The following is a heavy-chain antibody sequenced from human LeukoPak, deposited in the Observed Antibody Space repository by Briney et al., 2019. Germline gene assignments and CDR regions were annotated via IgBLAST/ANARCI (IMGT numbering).Heavy chain of an antibody. J-gene: IGHJ3*02. Sequence: GGSLRLSCAASGFTFSTFGMNWVRQAPGKGLEWVAIIWYDGSNKYYADSVKGRFTISRDNSKNTLYLQMNSLRAEDTAVYYCARDSSTTVTGAFDIWGQGTMVTVSS. CDR2: IWYDGSNK. D-gene: IGHD4-17*01. CDR3: ARDSSTTVTGAFDI. CDR1: GFTFSTFG. V-gene: IGHV3-33*01.